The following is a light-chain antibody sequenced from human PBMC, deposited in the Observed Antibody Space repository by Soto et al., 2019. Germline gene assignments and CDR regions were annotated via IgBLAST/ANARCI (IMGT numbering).Light chain of an antibody. CDR2: DAS. CDR1: QTIDNT. V-gene: IGKV3-15*01. J-gene: IGKJ2*01. Sequence: EIVMTQSPATLSLSAGERATLSFRASQTIDNTLAWYQRKPGQAPRIPIYDASTRATGVPARFSGSGSGTDFTLTISSLQSEDFAVYYCQHYNYWPYTFGQGTKVDIK. CDR3: QHYNYWPYT.